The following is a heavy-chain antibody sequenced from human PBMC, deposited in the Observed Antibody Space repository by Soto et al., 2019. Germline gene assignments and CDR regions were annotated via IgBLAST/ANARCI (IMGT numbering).Heavy chain of an antibody. CDR1: GASISTQS. D-gene: IGHD3-3*01. V-gene: IGHV4-59*11. CDR2: LYYSGTT. J-gene: IGHJ4*02. CDR3: ASGLSWSHYFES. Sequence: SETLSLTCTVSGASISTQSWNWIRQAPGKGLEWIGYLYYSGTTNYNPSLKSRVTISADTSKNQVSLKLTSVTAADTAVYFCASGLSWSHYFESWGQGILVTVSS.